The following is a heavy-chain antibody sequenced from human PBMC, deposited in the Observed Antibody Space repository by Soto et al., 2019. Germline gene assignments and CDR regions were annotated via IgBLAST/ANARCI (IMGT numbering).Heavy chain of an antibody. CDR3: AIAHDYYYYYGMDV. CDR2: ISWDGGST. Sequence: EVQLVESGGVVVQPGGSLRLSCAASGFTFDDYTMHWVRQAPGKGLEWVSLISWDGGSTYYADSVKGRFTISRDNSKNSLYLQMNSLRTEDTALYYCAIAHDYYYYYGMDVWGQGTTVTVSS. V-gene: IGHV3-43*01. CDR1: GFTFDDYT. J-gene: IGHJ6*02.